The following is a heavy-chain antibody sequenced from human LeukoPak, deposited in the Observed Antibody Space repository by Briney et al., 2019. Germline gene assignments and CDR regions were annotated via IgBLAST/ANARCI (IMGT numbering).Heavy chain of an antibody. J-gene: IGHJ6*03. Sequence: GGSLRLSCAGSGFTFSSYWMHWVRQAPGKGLVWVSRIKSDGSSTRYADSAKGRFTISRDNSKNTLYLQMNSLGAEDTAVYYCAKEEWGFGEFPLFMDVWGKGTTVTISS. CDR2: IKSDGSST. CDR3: AKEEWGFGEFPLFMDV. V-gene: IGHV3-74*01. D-gene: IGHD3-10*01. CDR1: GFTFSSYW.